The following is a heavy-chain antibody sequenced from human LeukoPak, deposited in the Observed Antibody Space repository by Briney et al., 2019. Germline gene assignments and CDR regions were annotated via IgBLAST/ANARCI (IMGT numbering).Heavy chain of an antibody. V-gene: IGHV3-23*01. D-gene: IGHD3-10*01. CDR1: GFTFSSYA. CDR3: AKGKYYYGSGSYPSAYYFDY. J-gene: IGHJ4*02. CDR2: ISGSGGST. Sequence: GGSLRLSCAASGFTFSSYAMSWVRQAPGKGLEWVSAISGSGGSTYYADSVKGRFTISRDNSKNTLYLQMNSLRAEDTAVYYCAKGKYYYGSGSYPSAYYFDYWGQGTLVAVSS.